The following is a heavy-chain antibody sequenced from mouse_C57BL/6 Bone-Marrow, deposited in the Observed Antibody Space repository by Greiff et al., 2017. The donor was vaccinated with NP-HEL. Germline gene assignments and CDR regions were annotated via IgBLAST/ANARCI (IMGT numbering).Heavy chain of an antibody. V-gene: IGHV3-6*01. Sequence: EVQRVESGPGLVKPSQSLSLTCSVTGYSITSGYYWNWIRQFPGNKLEWMGYISYDGSNNYNPSLKNRISITRDTSKNQFFLKLNSVTTEDTATYYCARGYGSSYEDAMDYWGQGTSVTVSS. CDR3: ARGYGSSYEDAMDY. CDR1: GYSITSGYY. J-gene: IGHJ4*01. D-gene: IGHD1-1*01. CDR2: ISYDGSN.